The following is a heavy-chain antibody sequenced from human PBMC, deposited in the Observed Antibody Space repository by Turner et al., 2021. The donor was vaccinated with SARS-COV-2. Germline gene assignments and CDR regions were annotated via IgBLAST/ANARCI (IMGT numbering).Heavy chain of an antibody. CDR1: GFTFSSYD. CDR2: ITTGSDYI. CDR3: ARSGAAALLRYNWFES. Sequence: EVQLVESGGGLVTPGGSLRLSCAASGFTFSSYDMTWVRQAPGKGLEWVSSITTGSDYIYYVRSVKGRFTVSRDNAKDLLFLQMNSLRGEDTGVYYCARSGAAALLRYNWFESWGQGTPVTVSS. J-gene: IGHJ5*01. V-gene: IGHV3-21*01. D-gene: IGHD2-2*01.